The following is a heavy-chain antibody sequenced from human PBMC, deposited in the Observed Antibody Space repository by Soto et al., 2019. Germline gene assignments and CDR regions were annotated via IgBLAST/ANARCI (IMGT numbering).Heavy chain of an antibody. CDR1: GYSFTSYG. D-gene: IGHD6-13*01. Sequence: ASVKVSCKASGYSFTSYGISWVRQAPGQGLEWMGWISAYNGNTNYAQKLQGRVTMTTDTSTSTAYMELRSLRSDDTAVYYCARVSKAAAGRRWFDPWGQGTLVTVSS. V-gene: IGHV1-18*01. CDR2: ISAYNGNT. J-gene: IGHJ5*02. CDR3: ARVSKAAAGRRWFDP.